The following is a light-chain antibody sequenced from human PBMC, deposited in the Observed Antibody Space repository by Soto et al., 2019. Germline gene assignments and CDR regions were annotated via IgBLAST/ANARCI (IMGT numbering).Light chain of an antibody. CDR2: DVS. Sequence: QSVLTQPASVSGSPGQSITISCTGTSSDVGGYNYVSWYQQHPGKAPKLMIYDVSNRPSGVSDRFSGSKSGNTASLTISGLQAEDEADYYCSSYSGSSTVDVFGTGTKVTVL. CDR3: SSYSGSSTVDV. J-gene: IGLJ1*01. CDR1: SSDVGGYNY. V-gene: IGLV2-14*01.